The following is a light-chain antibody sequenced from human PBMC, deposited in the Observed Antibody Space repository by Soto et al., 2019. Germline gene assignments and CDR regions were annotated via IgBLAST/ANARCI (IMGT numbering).Light chain of an antibody. Sequence: QSALTQPRSVSGSPGQSVTISCTGTSSDVGAYNYVSWYQQHPGKAPKLMLYDVNKRPSGVPDRFSGSKSGNTASLTISGLQDEDEADYYCLSYDGSLSGIFGGGTKLTVL. CDR1: SSDVGAYNY. J-gene: IGLJ2*01. CDR3: LSYDGSLSGI. CDR2: DVN. V-gene: IGLV2-11*01.